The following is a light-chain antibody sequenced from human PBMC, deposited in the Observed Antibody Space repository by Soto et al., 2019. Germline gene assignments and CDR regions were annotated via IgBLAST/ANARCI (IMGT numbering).Light chain of an antibody. V-gene: IGLV1-47*01. J-gene: IGLJ7*01. CDR3: AAWDDSLSGPV. Sequence: QSVLTQPTSASGTPGQRVTISCSGSSSNIGSNYVYWYQQLPGTAPKLLIYRNNQRPSGVPDRFSGSKSGTSGSLAISGLRSEDEADYYCAAWDDSLSGPVFGGGTQLAVL. CDR2: RNN. CDR1: SSNIGSNY.